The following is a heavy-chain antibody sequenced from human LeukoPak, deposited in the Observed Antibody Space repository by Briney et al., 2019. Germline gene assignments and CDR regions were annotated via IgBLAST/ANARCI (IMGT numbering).Heavy chain of an antibody. Sequence: GGSLRLSCAASGFTFSSYAMSWVRQAPGKGLEWVSAINGSGGSTHYADSVKGRFTISRDNSKNTLYLQMNSLRAEDTAVYYCASSPYCSSTSCFRGYYYYMDVWGKGTTVTVSS. D-gene: IGHD2-2*01. J-gene: IGHJ6*03. CDR2: INGSGGST. CDR1: GFTFSSYA. V-gene: IGHV3-23*01. CDR3: ASSPYCSSTSCFRGYYYYMDV.